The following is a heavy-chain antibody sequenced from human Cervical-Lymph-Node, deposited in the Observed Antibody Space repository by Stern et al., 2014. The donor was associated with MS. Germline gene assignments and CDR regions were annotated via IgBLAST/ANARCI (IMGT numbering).Heavy chain of an antibody. Sequence: VQLVESGAELIRPGESLKISCKGSGFKFSIYWIAWVRQMPGKGLEWMSIIYPGDSETRYSPSFQGQVTMSADKSTSTAYLQWSSLNASDTAMYFCARQTTAWASDVWGQGTLVTVSS. CDR3: ARQTTAWASDV. D-gene: IGHD1-14*01. CDR2: IYPGDSET. CDR1: GFKFSIYW. J-gene: IGHJ4*02. V-gene: IGHV5-51*01.